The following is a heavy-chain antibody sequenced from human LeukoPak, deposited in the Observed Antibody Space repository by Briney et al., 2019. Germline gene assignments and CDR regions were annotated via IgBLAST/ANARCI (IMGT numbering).Heavy chain of an antibody. CDR1: GGTFSSYA. Sequence: VKVSCKASGGTFSSYAISWVRQAPGQGLEWMGGIIPIFGTANYAQKFQGRVTITADESTSTAYMELSSLRSEDTAVYYCARDCSGGSCYSYYYVDVWGKGTTVTVSS. J-gene: IGHJ6*03. V-gene: IGHV1-69*13. D-gene: IGHD2-15*01. CDR3: ARDCSGGSCYSYYYVDV. CDR2: IIPIFGTA.